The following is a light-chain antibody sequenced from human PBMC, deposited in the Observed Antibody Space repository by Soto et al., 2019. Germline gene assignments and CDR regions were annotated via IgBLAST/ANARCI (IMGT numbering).Light chain of an antibody. CDR3: QQYNNWPFS. Sequence: EIVMTQSPATMSVSPGERATLTCRAGQGVTTNFAWYQQKSGQSPRLLIYDVSIRATGVPARFSATGSETDFTLTISGLQSGDSAVYFCQQYNNWPFSFGQGTRLEI. CDR2: DVS. V-gene: IGKV3-15*01. CDR1: QGVTTN. J-gene: IGKJ5*01.